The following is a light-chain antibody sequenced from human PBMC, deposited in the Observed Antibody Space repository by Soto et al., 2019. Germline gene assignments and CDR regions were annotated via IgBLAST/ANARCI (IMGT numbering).Light chain of an antibody. Sequence: EIGMTQSASTLSVSPGERATLSCRASQSVSSNLAWYQHKPGQAPRLLIYHTSNRATGIPARFSGSGSGTESTLTISSLKPDDFATYYCQQYSAKWAFGQGTKVDI. V-gene: IGKV3D-15*01. CDR1: QSVSSN. J-gene: IGKJ1*01. CDR2: HTS. CDR3: QQYSAKWA.